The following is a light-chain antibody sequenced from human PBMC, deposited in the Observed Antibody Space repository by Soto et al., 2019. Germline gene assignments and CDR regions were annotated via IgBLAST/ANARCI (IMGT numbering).Light chain of an antibody. J-gene: IGKJ1*01. Sequence: EIVLTQSPGTLSLSPGERATLSCRASQSVSNNYLAWYHQKPGRAPSLVISGASSRATGIPNRFSGSGSGKDFHLTISRLEPEDFAVYYCQQYGTTPWTFGQGTTVEFK. CDR3: QQYGTTPWT. CDR2: GAS. V-gene: IGKV3-20*01. CDR1: QSVSNNY.